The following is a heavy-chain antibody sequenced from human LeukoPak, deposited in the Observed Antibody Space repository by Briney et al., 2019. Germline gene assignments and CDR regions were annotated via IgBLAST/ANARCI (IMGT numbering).Heavy chain of an antibody. D-gene: IGHD6-19*01. CDR1: GGTFSSYA. Sequence: ASVTVSCKASGGTFSSYAISWVRQAPGQGLEGMGGIIPIFGTANYAQKFQGRVTITADKSTSTAYMELSSLRSEDTAVYYCARGGSGWYDYYYMDVWGKGTTVTVSS. V-gene: IGHV1-69*06. CDR3: ARGGSGWYDYYYMDV. CDR2: IIPIFGTA. J-gene: IGHJ6*03.